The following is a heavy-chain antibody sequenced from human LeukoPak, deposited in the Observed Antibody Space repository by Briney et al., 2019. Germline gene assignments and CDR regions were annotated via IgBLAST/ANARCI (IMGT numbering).Heavy chain of an antibody. D-gene: IGHD2-21*02. V-gene: IGHV3-23*01. CDR3: AKEEDAVVTALVNY. Sequence: GGSLRLSCAASGFTFSSYAMSWVRQAPGKGLEWVSAISGSGGNTYYADSVKGRFTISRDNSKNTLYLQMNSLRAEDTAVYYCAKEEDAVVTALVNYWGQGTLVTVSS. CDR1: GFTFSSYA. J-gene: IGHJ4*02. CDR2: ISGSGGNT.